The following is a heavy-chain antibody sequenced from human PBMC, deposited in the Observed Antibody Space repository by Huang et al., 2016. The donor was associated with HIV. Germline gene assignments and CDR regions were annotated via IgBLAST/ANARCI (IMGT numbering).Heavy chain of an antibody. CDR2: IYYSGRT. V-gene: IGHV4-39*01. CDR1: GGSISSSSYY. Sequence: QLQLQESGPGLVKPSETLSLTCTVSGGSISSSSYYWGWIRQPPGKGLEWIGTIYYSGRTYYNPSLKGLVTISVDTSKNQFSLKLSSVTAADTAVYYCARHERWAMVRGVPQWGFDYWGQGTLVTVSS. D-gene: IGHD3-10*01. CDR3: ARHERWAMVRGVPQWGFDY. J-gene: IGHJ4*02.